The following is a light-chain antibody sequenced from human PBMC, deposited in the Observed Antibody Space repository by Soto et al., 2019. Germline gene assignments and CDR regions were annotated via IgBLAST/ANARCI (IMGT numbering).Light chain of an antibody. CDR1: QSVGSSF. CDR3: QHYGGSPYT. J-gene: IGKJ2*01. V-gene: IGKV3-20*01. CDR2: GAS. Sequence: EIVLTQSPGTLSLSPGERATLSCRASQSVGSSFLAWYQQKPGQAPRLLIYGASSRATGIPDRFSGSGSGTDFTLTISRLEPEDSAVYYCQHYGGSPYTFGQGTKLEIK.